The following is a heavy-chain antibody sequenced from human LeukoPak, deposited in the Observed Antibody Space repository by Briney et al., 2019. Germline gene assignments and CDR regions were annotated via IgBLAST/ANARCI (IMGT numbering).Heavy chain of an antibody. Sequence: GESLNISCKGSGYIFTNYWIGWERQVPGKGLEWMGRFYPGDSDSKYSPSFQGHVTMSADKSISTAYLQWSSLKASDTAIYYCARLGSGWPLDYWGQGTLVTVS. CDR3: ARLGSGWPLDY. CDR1: GYIFTNYW. V-gene: IGHV5-51*01. CDR2: FYPGDSDS. J-gene: IGHJ4*02. D-gene: IGHD6-19*01.